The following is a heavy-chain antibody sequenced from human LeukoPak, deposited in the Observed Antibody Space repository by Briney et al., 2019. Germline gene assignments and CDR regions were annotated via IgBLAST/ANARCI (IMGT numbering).Heavy chain of an antibody. V-gene: IGHV3-72*01. CDR2: SRNKANSYIT. D-gene: IGHD2/OR15-2a*01. J-gene: IGHJ4*02. CDR1: GFTFSDHY. Sequence: PGGSLRLSCAASGFTFSDHYMDWVRQAPGKGLEWLGRSRNKANSYITEYAASVRGRFTISRDESQNSLYLQMNSLKTEDTAVYYCARVSTSGYYYLDYWGQGTLVTVSS. CDR3: ARVSTSGYYYLDY.